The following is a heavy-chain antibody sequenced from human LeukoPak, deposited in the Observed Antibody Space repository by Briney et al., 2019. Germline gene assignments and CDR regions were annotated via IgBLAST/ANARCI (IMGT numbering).Heavy chain of an antibody. CDR1: GFTFSNAW. CDR2: IKSKTDGGTT. CDR3: TTDRTLELPFDY. J-gene: IGHJ4*02. V-gene: IGHV3-15*01. D-gene: IGHD1-7*01. Sequence: GGSLRLSCAASGFTFSNAWMSWVRQAPGKGLEWVGRIKSKTDGGTTDYAAPVKGRFTISRDDSKNTLYLQMNSLKTEDTAVYYCTTDRTLELPFDYWGQGTLVTVSS.